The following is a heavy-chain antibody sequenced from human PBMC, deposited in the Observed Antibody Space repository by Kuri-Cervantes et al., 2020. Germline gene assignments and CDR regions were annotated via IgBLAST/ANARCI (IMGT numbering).Heavy chain of an antibody. J-gene: IGHJ4*02. V-gene: IGHV3-15*01. D-gene: IGHD6-13*01. CDR1: GFTFSNAW. CDR3: TTDRHTSSWHGYSSGWWFTGRRVHSDY. CDR2: IKSKTDGGTT. Sequence: GESLKISCAASGFTFSNAWMSWVRQAPGKGLEWVGRIKSKTDGGTTDYAAPVKGRFTISRDDSKNTLYLQMNSLKTEDTAVYYCTTDRHTSSWHGYSSGWWFTGRRVHSDYWGQGTLVTVSS.